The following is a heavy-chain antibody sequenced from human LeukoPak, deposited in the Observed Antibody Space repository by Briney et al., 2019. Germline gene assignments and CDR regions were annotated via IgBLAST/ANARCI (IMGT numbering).Heavy chain of an antibody. CDR2: IYYSGST. V-gene: IGHV4-59*01. CDR1: GGSISSYY. J-gene: IGHJ4*02. Sequence: PSKTLSLTCTVSGGSISSYYWSWIRQPPGTGLEWTGYIYYSGSTYYIPSLKSRVTISVDTSKNQFSLKLSSVTAADTAVYYCARGESYFDYWGQGTLVTVSS. CDR3: ARGESYFDY.